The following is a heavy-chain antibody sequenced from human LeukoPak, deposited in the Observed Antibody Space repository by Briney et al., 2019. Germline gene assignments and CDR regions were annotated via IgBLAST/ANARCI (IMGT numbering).Heavy chain of an antibody. CDR2: ISGSGSST. D-gene: IGHD6-6*01. CDR1: GFTFNNYA. J-gene: IGHJ4*02. CDR3: AKLATRLAARPNFDY. Sequence: GGSLRLSCAASGFTFNNYAMTWVRQAPGKGLEWVSAISGSGSSTYYADSVKGRFTISRDNSKNSLYLQMDSLRADDTAVYYYAKLATRLAARPNFDYWGLGTLVAVSS. V-gene: IGHV3-23*01.